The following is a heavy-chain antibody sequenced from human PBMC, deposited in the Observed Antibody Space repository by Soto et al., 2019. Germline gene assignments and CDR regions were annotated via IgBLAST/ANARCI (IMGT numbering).Heavy chain of an antibody. CDR3: ARRIVGAEGMDV. V-gene: IGHV4-61*01. J-gene: IGHJ6*02. Sequence: SQTLSLTCTVSGGSVSSGSYYWSWLRQPPGKRLEWIGHIYYSGSTNYNPSLKSRVTISVDTSRNQFSLKLSPVTAPDTAASSCARRIVGAEGMDVWGQGTTVTVSS. CDR1: GGSVSSGSYY. D-gene: IGHD1-26*01. CDR2: IYYSGST.